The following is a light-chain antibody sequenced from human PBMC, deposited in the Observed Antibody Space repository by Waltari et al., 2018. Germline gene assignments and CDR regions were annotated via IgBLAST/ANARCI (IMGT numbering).Light chain of an antibody. CDR1: SSDVGGYNS. V-gene: IGLV2-14*01. J-gene: IGLJ2*01. CDR2: DVS. CDR3: SSYTSSSTVV. Sequence: QSALTQPASVSGSPGQSITTSCTGTSSDVGGYNSVSWYQQHPGKAPKLMIYDVSKRPSGVSNRFSGSKSGNTASLTISGLQAEDEADYYCSSYTSSSTVVFGGGTKLTVL.